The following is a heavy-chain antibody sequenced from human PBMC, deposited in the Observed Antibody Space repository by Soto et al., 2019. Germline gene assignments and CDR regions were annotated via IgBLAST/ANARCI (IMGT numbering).Heavy chain of an antibody. CDR1: GDSISSGDYY. Sequence: TLSLTCTVSGDSISSGDYYWSWIRQSPGKGLEFIGYIYYSGSTFYNPSLKSRVTISVDTSKNQFSLNLSSVTAADTAVYYCARFQGGSRYFDYWGQGTVVTVSS. CDR3: ARFQGGSRYFDY. CDR2: IYYSGST. D-gene: IGHD3-9*01. J-gene: IGHJ4*02. V-gene: IGHV4-30-4*01.